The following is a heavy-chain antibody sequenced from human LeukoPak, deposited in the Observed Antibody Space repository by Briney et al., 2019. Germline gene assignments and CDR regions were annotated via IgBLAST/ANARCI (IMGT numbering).Heavy chain of an antibody. CDR1: GGSISSYY. CDR3: ARLHYYDWYFDL. J-gene: IGHJ2*01. D-gene: IGHD3-10*01. Sequence: SETLSLTCTVSGGSISSYYWSWIRQPPGKGLEWIGYIYYSGSTNYNPSLKSRVTISVDTSKNQFSLKLSSVTAADTAVYYCARLHYYDWYFDLWGRGTLVTVSS. CDR2: IYYSGST. V-gene: IGHV4-59*08.